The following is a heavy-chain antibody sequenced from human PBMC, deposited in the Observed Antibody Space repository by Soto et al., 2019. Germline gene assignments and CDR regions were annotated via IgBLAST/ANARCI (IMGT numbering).Heavy chain of an antibody. V-gene: IGHV3-48*03. J-gene: IGHJ4*02. CDR3: AAEALCGADCYFFEY. CDR1: GFNLTNYE. CDR2: IRGSSNNI. D-gene: IGHD2-21*02. Sequence: EVTLLETGGGSVQPGGSLRLSCAVSGFNLTNYEMNWVRQVPGKGLEWISKIRGSSNNIYYADSVKGRFTISRDNANNLLFLQMNSLRAEDTAFYYCAAEALCGADCYFFEYWGQGTLVTVSS.